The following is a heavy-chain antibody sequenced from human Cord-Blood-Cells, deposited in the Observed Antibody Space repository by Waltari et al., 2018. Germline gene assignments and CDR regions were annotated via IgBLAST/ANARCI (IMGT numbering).Heavy chain of an antibody. CDR2: ISYDGSNK. Sequence: QVQLVESGGGVVQPGRSLRLSCAASGFTFSSYAMHWVRQAPGKGLEWVAVISYDGSNKYYADSVKGRFTISRDNSKNTLYLQMNSLRAEDTAVYYWASQFGWERLGGLFDYWGQGTLVTVSS. CDR1: GFTFSSYA. CDR3: ASQFGWERLGGLFDY. V-gene: IGHV3-30-3*01. D-gene: IGHD1-1*01. J-gene: IGHJ4*02.